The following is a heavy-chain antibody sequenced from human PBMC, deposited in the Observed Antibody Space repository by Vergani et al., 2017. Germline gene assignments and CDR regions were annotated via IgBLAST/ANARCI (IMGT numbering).Heavy chain of an antibody. CDR1: GGSISSYY. J-gene: IGHJ6*03. D-gene: IGHD3-10*01. Sequence: QVQLQESGPGLVKPSQTLSLTCTVSGGSISSYYWSWIRQPPGKGLEWIGYIYYSGSTNYNPSLKSRVTISVDTSKNQFSLKLSSVTAADTAVYYCAREVRWLYYYMDVWGKGTTVTVSS. CDR3: AREVRWLYYYMDV. V-gene: IGHV4-59*01. CDR2: IYYSGST.